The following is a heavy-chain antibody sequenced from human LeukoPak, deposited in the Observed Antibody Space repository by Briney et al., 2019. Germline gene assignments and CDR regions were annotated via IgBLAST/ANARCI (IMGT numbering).Heavy chain of an antibody. Sequence: GGSLRLSCAASGFTFSSYGMHWVRQAPGKGLEWVAVIWYDGSNKNYADSVKGRFTISRDNAKNSLYLQMNSLRAEDTAVYYCAREGSVFWSGYLTPTDYWGQGTLVTVSS. CDR1: GFTFSSYG. CDR3: AREGSVFWSGYLTPTDY. J-gene: IGHJ4*02. CDR2: IWYDGSNK. D-gene: IGHD3-3*01. V-gene: IGHV3-33*01.